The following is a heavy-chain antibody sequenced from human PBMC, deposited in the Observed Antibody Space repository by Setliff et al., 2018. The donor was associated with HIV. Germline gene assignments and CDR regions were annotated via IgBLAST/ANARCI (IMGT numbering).Heavy chain of an antibody. D-gene: IGHD3-22*01. CDR3: SRHSGLGGYYSPFDY. CDR1: GGSISSRSHY. J-gene: IGHJ4*02. CDR2: VSNSGST. Sequence: SETLSLTCAVSGGSISSRSHYWGWIRQPPGKGLEWIGSVSNSGSTYYNPSLKSRVTISVDTSKNHFSLKLSSVTAADTTVYYCSRHSGLGGYYSPFDYWGPGTLVTVSS. V-gene: IGHV4-39*01.